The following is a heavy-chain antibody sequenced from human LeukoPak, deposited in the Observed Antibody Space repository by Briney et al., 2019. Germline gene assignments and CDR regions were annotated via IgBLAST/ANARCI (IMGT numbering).Heavy chain of an antibody. V-gene: IGHV1-18*01. CDR2: ISAYNGNT. D-gene: IGHD3-22*01. Sequence: ASVKVSCKASGYTFTSYGISWVRQAPGQGLEWMGWISAYNGNTNYAQKLQGRVTMTTDTSTSTAYMELRSLRSDDTAVYYCARERPNHHPTCYYDSSGYYPDYWGQGTLVTVSS. J-gene: IGHJ4*02. CDR1: GYTFTSYG. CDR3: ARERPNHHPTCYYDSSGYYPDY.